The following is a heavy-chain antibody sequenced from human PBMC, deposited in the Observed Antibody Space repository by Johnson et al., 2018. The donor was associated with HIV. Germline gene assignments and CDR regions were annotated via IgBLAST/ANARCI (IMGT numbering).Heavy chain of an antibody. D-gene: IGHD5-18*01. V-gene: IGHV3-13*01. CDR2: MGTAGDT. CDR1: GFTFSNYD. J-gene: IGHJ3*02. CDR3: ALDGRRGYSYDWGHDAFDI. Sequence: VQLVESGGDWVQRGGSLKLSCAASGFTFSNYDIHWVRQATGKGLEWVSTMGTAGDTYYADSVKGRFTISRHNSKNTLYLQMNSLRAEDTAVYYCALDGRRGYSYDWGHDAFDIWGQGTMVTVSS.